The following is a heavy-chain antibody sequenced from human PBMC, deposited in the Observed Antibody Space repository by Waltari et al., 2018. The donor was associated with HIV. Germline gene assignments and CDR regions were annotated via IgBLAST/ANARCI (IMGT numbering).Heavy chain of an antibody. J-gene: IGHJ4*02. CDR1: GFTFRDFW. CDR2: IKQDGSEK. Sequence: EVQLVESGGGLVQPGGSLRLSCAASGFTFRDFWMLWVRQAPGKGLEWVANIKQDGSEKYYVDSVKGRFTISRDNAKNSLYLQMNSLRAEDTAVYYCARDLSIAAAGADYWGQGTLVTVSS. CDR3: ARDLSIAAAGADY. V-gene: IGHV3-7*01. D-gene: IGHD6-13*01.